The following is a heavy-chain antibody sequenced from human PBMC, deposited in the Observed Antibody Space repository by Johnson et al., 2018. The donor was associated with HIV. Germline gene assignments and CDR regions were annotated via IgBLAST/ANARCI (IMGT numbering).Heavy chain of an antibody. Sequence: QVQLVESGGGVVQPGGSLRLSCAASGFTFSSYGMHWVRQAPGKGLEWVAFIRYDGSNKYYADSVKGRFTISIDNSKNTLYLQMNSLRAEDTAVYYCATKLVAAADPDDAFDIWGQGTMVTVSS. CDR1: GFTFSSYG. D-gene: IGHD6-13*01. J-gene: IGHJ3*02. CDR2: IRYDGSNK. V-gene: IGHV3-30*02. CDR3: ATKLVAAADPDDAFDI.